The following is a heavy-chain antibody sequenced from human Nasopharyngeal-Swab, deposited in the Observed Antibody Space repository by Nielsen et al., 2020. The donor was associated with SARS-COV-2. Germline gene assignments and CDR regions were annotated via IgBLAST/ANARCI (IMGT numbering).Heavy chain of an antibody. CDR1: GFTFSDYS. D-gene: IGHD1-26*01. CDR2: ISSSGSTI. J-gene: IGHJ5*02. Sequence: GGSLRLSCAASGFTFSDYSMSWIRHAPGKGLEWVSYISSSGSTIYYADSVKGRFTISRDNAKNSLYLQMNSLRAEDTAVYYCARVGGSYTGDWFDPWGQGTLVTVSS. CDR3: ARVGGSYTGDWFDP. V-gene: IGHV3-11*04.